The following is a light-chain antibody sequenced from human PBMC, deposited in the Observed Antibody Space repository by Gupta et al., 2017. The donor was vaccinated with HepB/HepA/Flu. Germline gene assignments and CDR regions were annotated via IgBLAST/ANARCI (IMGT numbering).Light chain of an antibody. CDR3: QVWDSSTDHVV. J-gene: IGLJ2*01. V-gene: IGLV3-21*03. Sequence: YVLTQPPSVSVAPGKTASLTCGGNNIGSKSVHWYQQKPGQAPVLVVYDERDRPSGIPERFSGSNSGNTATLTINRVGAGDEADYYCQVWDSSTDHVVFGGGTKLTVL. CDR2: DER. CDR1: NIGSKS.